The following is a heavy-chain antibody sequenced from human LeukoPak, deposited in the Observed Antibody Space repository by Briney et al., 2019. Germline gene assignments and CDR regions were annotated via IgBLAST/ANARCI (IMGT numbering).Heavy chain of an antibody. CDR2: ISYDGSNK. V-gene: IGHV3-30-3*01. CDR3: ARDYDH. CDR1: GFTFSSYA. Sequence: PGRSLRLSCAASGFTFSSYAMHWVRQAPGKGLEWVAVISYDGSNKYYADSVKGRFTISRDNSKNTLYLQMNSLRAEDTAVYYCARDYDHWGQGTLVTVSS. J-gene: IGHJ4*02.